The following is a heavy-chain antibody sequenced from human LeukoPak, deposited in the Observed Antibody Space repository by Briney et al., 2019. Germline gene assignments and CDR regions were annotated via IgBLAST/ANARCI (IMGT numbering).Heavy chain of an antibody. V-gene: IGHV1-69*05. D-gene: IGHD6-19*01. CDR3: ARDEAGTGYFDY. CDR1: GGTFSSYA. CDR2: IIPIFGTA. Sequence: ASVKVSCKASGGTFSSYAISWVRQAPGQGLEWMGGIIPIFGTANYAQKFQGRVTITTDESTSTAYMELSSLRSEDTAVCYCARDEAGTGYFDYWGQGTLVTVSS. J-gene: IGHJ4*02.